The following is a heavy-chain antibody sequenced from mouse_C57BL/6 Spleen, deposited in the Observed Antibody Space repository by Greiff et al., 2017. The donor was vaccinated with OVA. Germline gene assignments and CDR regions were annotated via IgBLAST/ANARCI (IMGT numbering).Heavy chain of an antibody. Sequence: VKLQESGAELVRPGTSVKVSCKASGYAFTNYLIEWVKQRPGQGLEWIGVINPGSGGTNYNEKFKGKATMSADKASSTAYMQLSSLTSEDSAVYFCARADGYYDAMDYWGQGTPVTVSS. V-gene: IGHV1-54*01. CDR2: INPGSGGT. CDR3: ARADGYYDAMDY. CDR1: GYAFTNYL. J-gene: IGHJ4*01. D-gene: IGHD1-2*01.